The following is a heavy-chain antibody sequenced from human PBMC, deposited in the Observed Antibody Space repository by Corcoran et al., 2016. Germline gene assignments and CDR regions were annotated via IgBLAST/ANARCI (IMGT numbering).Heavy chain of an antibody. V-gene: IGHV1-69*06. CDR3: ARGGIDDDPFYYGMDV. J-gene: IGHJ6*02. D-gene: IGHD3-16*01. Sequence: QVQLVQSGAEVKKPGYSVKVSCKASGGTFSSYAISWVRQAPGQGLEWMGGIIPIFGTANYAQKFQGRVTSTADKSTSTAYMELSSLRSEDAAVYYGARGGIDDDPFYYGMDVWGQGTTVTVSS. CDR1: GGTFSSYA. CDR2: IIPIFGTA.